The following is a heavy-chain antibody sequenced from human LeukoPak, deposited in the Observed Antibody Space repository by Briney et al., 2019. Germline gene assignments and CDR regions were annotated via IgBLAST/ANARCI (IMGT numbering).Heavy chain of an antibody. Sequence: ASVKVSCKASGYTFTSYGISWVRQAPGQGLEWMGIINPSGGSTSYAQKFQGRVTMTRDTSTSTVYMELSSLRSEDTAVYYCARVNRSDRRHYFDYWGQGTLVTVSS. V-gene: IGHV1-46*01. CDR2: INPSGGST. CDR1: GYTFTSYG. J-gene: IGHJ4*02. D-gene: IGHD2/OR15-2a*01. CDR3: ARVNRSDRRHYFDY.